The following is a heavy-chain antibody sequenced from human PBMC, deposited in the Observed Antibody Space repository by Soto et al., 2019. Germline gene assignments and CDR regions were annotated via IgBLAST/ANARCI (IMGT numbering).Heavy chain of an antibody. CDR1: GFTFSSYA. V-gene: IGHV3-23*01. D-gene: IGHD5-12*01. J-gene: IGHJ4*02. Sequence: EVQLLESGGGLVQPGGSLRLSCAASGFTFSSYAMSWVRQAPGKGLEWVSAISGSGGSTYYADSVKGRFTISRDNSKNTLYLQMNSLRAEDTAVYYCAKDFPPQYSGYDKAGYWGQGTLVTVSS. CDR2: ISGSGGST. CDR3: AKDFPPQYSGYDKAGY.